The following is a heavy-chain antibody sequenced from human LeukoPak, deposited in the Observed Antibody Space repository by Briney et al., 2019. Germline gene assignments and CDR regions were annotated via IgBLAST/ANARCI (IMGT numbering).Heavy chain of an antibody. D-gene: IGHD4-17*01. CDR2: IYYSGST. J-gene: IGHJ5*02. CDR3: ARDWGDGDSSNEFDP. Sequence: PSETLSLTCSVSGGSISSGGYYWRWPRQHPGKGLEWIAYIYYSGSTYYNPSLKSRVTISVDTSKNQFSLKLSSVTAADTAVYYCARDWGDGDSSNEFDPWGQGTLVTVSS. V-gene: IGHV4-31*03. CDR1: GGSISSGGYY.